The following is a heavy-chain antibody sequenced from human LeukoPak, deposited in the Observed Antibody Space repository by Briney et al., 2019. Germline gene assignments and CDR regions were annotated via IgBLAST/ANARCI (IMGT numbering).Heavy chain of an antibody. J-gene: IGHJ5*02. CDR2: IAGSGGST. Sequence: GGSLRLSFAVSGFIFSSGDMNWVRQAPGKGLDWVSGIAGSGGSTHYADSLKGRFTISRDNSKNTLSLQMSRLTAEDTAVYYCVKEGAYAALNSWGQGTLVTVSS. CDR1: GFIFSSGD. V-gene: IGHV3-23*01. CDR3: VKEGAYAALNS. D-gene: IGHD3-16*01.